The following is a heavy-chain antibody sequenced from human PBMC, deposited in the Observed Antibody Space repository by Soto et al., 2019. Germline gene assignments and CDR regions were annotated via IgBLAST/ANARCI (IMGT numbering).Heavy chain of an antibody. D-gene: IGHD2-15*01. Sequence: GGSLRLSCAASGFTFSGSAMHWVRQASGKGLEWVGRIRSKANSYATAYAASVKGRFTISRDDSKNTAYLQMNSLKTEDTAVYYCTSMLSCSGGRCYYPPYYYYGMDVWGQGTTVTVSS. V-gene: IGHV3-73*01. J-gene: IGHJ6*02. CDR1: GFTFSGSA. CDR3: TSMLSCSGGRCYYPPYYYYGMDV. CDR2: IRSKANSYAT.